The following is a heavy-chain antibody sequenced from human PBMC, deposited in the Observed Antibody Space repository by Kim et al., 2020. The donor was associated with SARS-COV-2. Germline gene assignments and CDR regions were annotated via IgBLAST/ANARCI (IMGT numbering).Heavy chain of an antibody. D-gene: IGHD6-13*01. J-gene: IGHJ6*02. CDR3: ARDRVFDYYGMDV. V-gene: IGHV6-1*01. Sequence: YAVSVKSRITINPDTYQNRFSRQLNSVTPEDTAVYYCARDRVFDYYGMDVWGQGTTVTVSS.